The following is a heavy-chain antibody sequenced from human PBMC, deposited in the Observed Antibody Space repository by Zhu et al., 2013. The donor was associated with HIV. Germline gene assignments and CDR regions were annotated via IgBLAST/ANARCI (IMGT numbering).Heavy chain of an antibody. Sequence: QVQLVQSGADVRKPGASLKVSCKASGYTFTAYYLHWVRQAPGQGLEWMGYINPNSGGTNYAQKFQGRVTMTRDTSISTAYMELSRLRSDDTAVYYCARVYSRSSGRDYWGQGTLVTVSS. CDR3: ARVYSRSSGRDY. CDR1: GYTFTAYY. CDR2: INPNSGGT. V-gene: IGHV1-2*02. J-gene: IGHJ4*02. D-gene: IGHD6-6*01.